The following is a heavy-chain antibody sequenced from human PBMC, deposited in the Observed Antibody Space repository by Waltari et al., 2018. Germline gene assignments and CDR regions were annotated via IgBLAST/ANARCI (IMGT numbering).Heavy chain of an antibody. CDR3: ARGAVQGVIISYWYFDL. V-gene: IGHV4-38-2*01. CDR2: SYHSGIT. D-gene: IGHD3-10*01. Sequence: QVQLQESGPGLVKPSETLSLTCAVSGYSISSGYYWGWIRQPPGKGLEWIGSSYHSGITYCTPSLKSRVTISVDTSKNQFSLKLSSVTAADTAVYYCARGAVQGVIISYWYFDLWGRGTLVTVSS. CDR1: GYSISSGYY. J-gene: IGHJ2*01.